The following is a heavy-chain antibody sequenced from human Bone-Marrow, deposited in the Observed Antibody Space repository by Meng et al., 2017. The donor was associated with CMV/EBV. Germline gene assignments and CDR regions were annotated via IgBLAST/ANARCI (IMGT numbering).Heavy chain of an antibody. CDR3: AKDRFGFGGAYDY. D-gene: IGHD3-10*01. J-gene: IGHJ4*02. Sequence: SLKISCEASGFTYDVYGMHWVRQVPGKGLEWVSGINWSGSRIGYADSVKGRFTISRDNAKNSLYLQMNSLRVEDTAFYYCAKDRFGFGGAYDYWGQGTLVTVSS. V-gene: IGHV3-9*01. CDR1: GFTYDVYG. CDR2: INWSGSRI.